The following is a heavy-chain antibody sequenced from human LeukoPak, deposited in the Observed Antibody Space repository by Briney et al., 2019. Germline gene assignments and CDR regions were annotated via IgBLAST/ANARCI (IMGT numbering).Heavy chain of an antibody. CDR2: IYYSGST. Sequence: PSETLSLTCAVYGGSFSGYYWSWIRQPPGKGLEWIGYIYYSGSTNYNPSLKSRVTISVDTSKNQFSLKLSSVTAADTAVYYCARGEGSGSYYGYWGQGTLVTVSS. J-gene: IGHJ4*02. CDR3: ARGEGSGSYYGY. V-gene: IGHV4-59*01. CDR1: GGSFSGYY. D-gene: IGHD1-26*01.